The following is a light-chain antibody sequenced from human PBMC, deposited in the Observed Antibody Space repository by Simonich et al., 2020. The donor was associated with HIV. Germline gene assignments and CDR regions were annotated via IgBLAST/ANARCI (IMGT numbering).Light chain of an antibody. J-gene: IGKJ1*01. CDR3: QQYNNWPPWT. Sequence: EIVLTQSPAPLSLSPGERATLSCRASQSVGSSLAWYQQKPGQAPRLLIYDASNRATGIPARFSGSGSGTDFTLTISSLEPEDFAVYYCQQYNNWPPWTFGQGTKVEIK. CDR2: DAS. CDR1: QSVGSS. V-gene: IGKV3-11*01.